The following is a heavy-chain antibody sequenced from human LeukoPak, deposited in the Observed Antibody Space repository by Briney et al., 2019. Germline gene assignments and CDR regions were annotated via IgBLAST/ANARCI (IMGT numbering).Heavy chain of an antibody. D-gene: IGHD6-13*01. V-gene: IGHV4-59*08. CDR1: GGSISSYY. Sequence: SSETLSLTCTVSGGSISSYYWSWIRQPPGKGLEWIGNIFYSGSPNYNPSLKSRVTISFDTSKNQFSLKLSSVTAADTAVYYWAEGGHLAAAGTYDYWGQGTLVTVSS. CDR2: IFYSGSP. J-gene: IGHJ4*02. CDR3: AEGGHLAAAGTYDY.